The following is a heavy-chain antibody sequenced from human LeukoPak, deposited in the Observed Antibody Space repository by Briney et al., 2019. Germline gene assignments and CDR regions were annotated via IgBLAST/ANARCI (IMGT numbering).Heavy chain of an antibody. D-gene: IGHD5-18*01. J-gene: IGHJ6*03. CDR3: ARGLGYSYGPPRYYYYYYMDV. CDR2: ISGSGGST. Sequence: GGSLRLSCAASGFTFSSYAMSWVRQAPGKGLEWVSAISGSGGSTYYADSVKGRFTISRDNAKNSLYLQMNSLRAEDTAVYYCARGLGYSYGPPRYYYYYYMDVWGKGTTVTVSS. V-gene: IGHV3-23*01. CDR1: GFTFSSYA.